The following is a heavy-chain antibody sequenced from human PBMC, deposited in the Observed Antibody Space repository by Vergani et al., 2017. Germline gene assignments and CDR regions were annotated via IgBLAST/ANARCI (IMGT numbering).Heavy chain of an antibody. J-gene: IGHJ5*02. Sequence: QVQLQESGPGLVKPPGTLSLTCAVSGDSISSNNCWTWVRQPPGKGLEWIGEICHTEDTKYSPSLKSRVTVSVDESRNLFSLRLNSVTAADTAVYYCARGAGSIGWFDPWGQGILVTVSS. CDR3: ARGAGSIGWFDP. CDR2: ICHTEDT. D-gene: IGHD3-22*01. V-gene: IGHV4-4*03. CDR1: GDSISSNNC.